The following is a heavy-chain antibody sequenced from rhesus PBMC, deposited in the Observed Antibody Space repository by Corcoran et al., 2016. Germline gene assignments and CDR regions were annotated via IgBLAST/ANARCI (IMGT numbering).Heavy chain of an antibody. CDR1: GFMFSSSS. D-gene: IGHD6-25*01. J-gene: IGHJ4*01. Sequence: EVQLVESGGGLVQPGGSLRLSCAASGFMFSSSSIHWVRQASGKGLEWVGRIRKKSSNYETGYAASVKGRFTSSRDDSKNTAYLQMNGLKTEDTAVYYCRTAAATFDSWGQGILVTVSS. CDR2: IRKKSSNYET. CDR3: RTAAATFDS. V-gene: IGHV3-118*01.